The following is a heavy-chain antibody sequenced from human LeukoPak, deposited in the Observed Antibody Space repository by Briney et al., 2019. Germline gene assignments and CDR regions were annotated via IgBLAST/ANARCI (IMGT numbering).Heavy chain of an antibody. J-gene: IGHJ5*02. Sequence: SETLSLTCAVYGGSFSGYYWSWIRQPPGKGLEWIGEISHSGSTNYNPSLKSRVTISVDTSKNQFSLKLSSVTAADTAVYYCARDLYSSSWYSWFDPWGQGTLVTVSS. V-gene: IGHV4-34*01. CDR1: GGSFSGYY. D-gene: IGHD6-13*01. CDR3: ARDLYSSSWYSWFDP. CDR2: ISHSGST.